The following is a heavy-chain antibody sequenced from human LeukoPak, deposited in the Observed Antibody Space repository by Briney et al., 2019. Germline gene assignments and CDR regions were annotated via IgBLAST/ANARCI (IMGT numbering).Heavy chain of an antibody. CDR3: AKEGIAARRRYYYYYMDV. Sequence: GGSLRLSCAASGFTFSSYAMSWVRQAPGKGLEWVSAISGSGGSTYYADSVKGRFTISRDNSKNTLYLQMNSLRAEDTAVYYCAKEGIAARRRYYYYYMDVWGKGTTVTVSS. D-gene: IGHD6-6*01. CDR1: GFTFSSYA. V-gene: IGHV3-23*01. J-gene: IGHJ6*03. CDR2: ISGSGGST.